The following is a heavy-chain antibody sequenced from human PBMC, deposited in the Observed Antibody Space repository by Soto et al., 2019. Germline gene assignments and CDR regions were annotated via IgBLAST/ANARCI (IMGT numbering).Heavy chain of an antibody. D-gene: IGHD3-3*01. CDR3: AALRITIFGVVIDFYYYYGMDV. J-gene: IGHJ6*02. CDR1: GFTFSSYA. CDR2: ISGSGGST. V-gene: IGHV3-23*01. Sequence: GGSLRLSCAASGFTFSSYAMSWVRQAPGKGLEWVSAISGSGGSTYYADSVKGRFTISRDNSKNTLYLQMNSLRAEDTAVYYCAALRITIFGVVIDFYYYYGMDVWGQGTTVTVSS.